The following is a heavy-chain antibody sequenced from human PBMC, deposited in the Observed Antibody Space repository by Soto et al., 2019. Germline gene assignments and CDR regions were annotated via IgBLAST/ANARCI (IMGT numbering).Heavy chain of an antibody. V-gene: IGHV4-39*01. CDR1: GGSISSSSYY. Sequence: SETLSLTCTVSGGSISSSSYYWGWIRQPPGKGLEWIGSIYYSGSTYYNPSLKSRVTISVDTSKNQFSLKLSSVTAADTAFYYCASGYTSGWYEGNYWGQGTLVTVSS. CDR3: ASGYTSGWYEGNY. CDR2: IYYSGST. D-gene: IGHD6-19*01. J-gene: IGHJ4*02.